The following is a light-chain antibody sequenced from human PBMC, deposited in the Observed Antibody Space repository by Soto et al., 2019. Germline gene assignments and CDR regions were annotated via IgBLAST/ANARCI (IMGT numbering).Light chain of an antibody. J-gene: IGLJ2*01. CDR2: RNN. Sequence: QSVLTQPPSASGTPGQSVTISCSGSSANIGSNFIYWYPQLPGTAPKLLIYRNNERPSGVPDRFSGSKSGTSASLAISGLRSEDEADYHCAAWDDSLSGVVFGGGTKLTVL. CDR3: AAWDDSLSGVV. CDR1: SANIGSNF. V-gene: IGLV1-47*01.